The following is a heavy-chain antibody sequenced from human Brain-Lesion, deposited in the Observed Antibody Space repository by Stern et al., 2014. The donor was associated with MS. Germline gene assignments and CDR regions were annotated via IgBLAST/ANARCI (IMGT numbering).Heavy chain of an antibody. CDR3: ARGHIPYAYNYLFDY. CDR1: GFTFSSYG. V-gene: IGHV3-33*01. J-gene: IGHJ4*02. D-gene: IGHD5-24*01. CDR2: AWYDGSTA. Sequence: DQLVESGGGVVQPGTSLRLSCAASGFTFSSYGMHWVRQAPGKGLEWVALAWYDGSTAYYTNSVKGRFTISRDNSKNTLSLQMNSLTAEDTAVYYCARGHIPYAYNYLFDYWGQGTVVTVSS.